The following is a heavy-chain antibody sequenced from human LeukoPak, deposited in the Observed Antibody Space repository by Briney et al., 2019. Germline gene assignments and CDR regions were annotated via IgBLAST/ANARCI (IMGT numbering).Heavy chain of an antibody. J-gene: IGHJ5*02. CDR1: GYTFTSYD. Sequence: ASVKVSCKASGYTFTSYDINWVRQATGQGLEWMGWMNPNSGNTGYAQKFQGRVTMTRNTSISTAYMELSSLRSEDTAVYYCASSLRGKDIVVVPAASWFDPWGQGTLVTVSS. D-gene: IGHD2-2*01. CDR2: MNPNSGNT. V-gene: IGHV1-8*01. CDR3: ASSLRGKDIVVVPAASWFDP.